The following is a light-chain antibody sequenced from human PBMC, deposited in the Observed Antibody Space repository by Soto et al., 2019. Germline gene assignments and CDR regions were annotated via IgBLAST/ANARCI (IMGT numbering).Light chain of an antibody. CDR1: QSISSW. CDR3: QQRSDWPLT. Sequence: DIQMTQSPSTLSASVGDRVTITCRASQSISSWLAWYQQKPGKAPKLLIYKASTLKSGVPSRFSGSGSGTEFTLTISSLEPEDFAVYYCQQRSDWPLTFGGGTKVDI. CDR2: KAS. J-gene: IGKJ4*01. V-gene: IGKV1-5*03.